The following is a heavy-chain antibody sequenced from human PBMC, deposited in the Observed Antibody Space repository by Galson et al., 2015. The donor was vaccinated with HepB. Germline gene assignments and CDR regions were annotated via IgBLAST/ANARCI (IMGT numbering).Heavy chain of an antibody. D-gene: IGHD2-8*02. V-gene: IGHV3-15*01. CDR2: IKSKTDGETT. J-gene: IGHJ5*02. CDR1: GFPFNNAW. CDR3: TTDVYYSTYWSWLDP. Sequence: SLRLSCAASGFPFNNAWMTWVRQAPGMGLEWVGRIKSKTDGETTDYAAPVKGRFTISRDDSKNRLYLQMKSLTTEDTAVYYCTTDVYYSTYWSWLDPWGQGTLVTVSS.